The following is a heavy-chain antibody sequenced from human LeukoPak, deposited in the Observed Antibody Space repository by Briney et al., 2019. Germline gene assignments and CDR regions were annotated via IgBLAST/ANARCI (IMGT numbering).Heavy chain of an antibody. V-gene: IGHV3-49*04. Sequence: GRSLRLSCSAYGFAFGDYAMSWVRQAPGGGLEWVGFIRSKPYGETTEYAASAKGRFTISRDDSKNIVYLQMNSLKVEDTALYYCTRNRGIATAGILQAPHDYWGQGTHVTVSS. CDR1: GFAFGDYA. J-gene: IGHJ4*02. D-gene: IGHD6-13*01. CDR2: IRSKPYGETT. CDR3: TRNRGIATAGILQAPHDY.